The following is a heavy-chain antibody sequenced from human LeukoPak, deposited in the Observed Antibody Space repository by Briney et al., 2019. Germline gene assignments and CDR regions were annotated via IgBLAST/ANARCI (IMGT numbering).Heavy chain of an antibody. J-gene: IGHJ4*02. CDR3: ARGGETRDYYVDS. Sequence: SETLSLTCTVSGGSLSNNTYYWRWLRQPPGKALEWIGCTYYSGSPNYNPSLKSRVTISVDTSKHQFSLRLNSVTAADTAVYYCARGGETRDYYVDSWGQGTLVTVSS. CDR2: TYYSGSP. CDR1: GGSLSNNTYY. D-gene: IGHD4-17*01. V-gene: IGHV4-61*01.